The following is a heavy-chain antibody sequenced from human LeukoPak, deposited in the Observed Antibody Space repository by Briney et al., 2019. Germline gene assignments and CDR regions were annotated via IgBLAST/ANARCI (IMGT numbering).Heavy chain of an antibody. CDR1: GGTFSSYA. Sequence: GSSVKVSCKASGGTFSSYAISWVRQAPGQGLEWMGRIIPIFGTANYAQKFQGRVTITADESTSTAYMELSSLRSEDTAVYYCARDLPDDYGDYGFRPVAYWGQGTLVTVSS. J-gene: IGHJ4*02. CDR2: IIPIFGTA. D-gene: IGHD4-17*01. V-gene: IGHV1-69*15. CDR3: ARDLPDDYGDYGFRPVAY.